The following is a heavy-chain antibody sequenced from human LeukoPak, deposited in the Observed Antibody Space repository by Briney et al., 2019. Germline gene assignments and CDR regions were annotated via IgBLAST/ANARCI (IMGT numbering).Heavy chain of an antibody. J-gene: IGHJ4*02. D-gene: IGHD1-26*01. CDR2: ISSSSSTI. CDR3: ASSGSYRFDY. CDR1: GFTFSSSA. V-gene: IGHV3-48*02. Sequence: GGSLRLSCAASGFTFSSSAMSWVRQAPGKGLEWVSHISSSSSTIYYADSVKGRFTISRDNAKNSLYSQMNSLRDEDTAVYYCASSGSYRFDYWGQGTLVTVSS.